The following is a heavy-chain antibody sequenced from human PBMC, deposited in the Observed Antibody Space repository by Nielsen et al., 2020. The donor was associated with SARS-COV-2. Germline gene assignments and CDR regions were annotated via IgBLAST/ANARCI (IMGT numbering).Heavy chain of an antibody. CDR3: VKFRTHPGYFDL. CDR1: GFTFSDYY. Sequence: GGSLRLSCAASGFTFSDYYMSWIRQAPGKGLEYVSAISSNGGSTYYADSVKGRFTISRDNSKNTLYLQMSSLRAEDTAVYYCVKFRTHPGYFDLWGRGTLVTVSS. CDR2: ISSNGGST. V-gene: IGHV3-64D*06. J-gene: IGHJ2*01.